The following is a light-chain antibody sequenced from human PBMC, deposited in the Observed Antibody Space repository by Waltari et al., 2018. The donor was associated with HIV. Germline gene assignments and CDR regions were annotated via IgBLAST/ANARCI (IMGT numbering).Light chain of an antibody. CDR2: SND. CDR3: ATWDDSLNGPWV. CDR1: TSNIGSNP. Sequence: QSVLTQPPSASGTPGQRVTISCSGSTSNIGSNPVNWYQQFPGMAPIPLIYSNDQRPSGVPDRVSGSKSGTSASLAISGLQSEDEADYYCATWDDSLNGPWVFGGGTKLTVL. J-gene: IGLJ3*02. V-gene: IGLV1-44*01.